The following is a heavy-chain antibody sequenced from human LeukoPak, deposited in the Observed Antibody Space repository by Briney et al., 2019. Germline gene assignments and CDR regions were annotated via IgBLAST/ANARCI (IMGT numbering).Heavy chain of an antibody. CDR1: GGSISSGGYS. CDR3: ARDRVSLGYYGMDV. J-gene: IGHJ6*02. D-gene: IGHD7-27*01. V-gene: IGHV4-31*03. Sequence: SETLSLTCTVSGGSISSGGYSWSWVRQHPGKGLEWIGNIYYSGSTYYNPSLKSRVTISVDTSKNQFSLKLSSVTAADTAVYYCARDRVSLGYYGMDVWGQGTTVTVSS. CDR2: IYYSGST.